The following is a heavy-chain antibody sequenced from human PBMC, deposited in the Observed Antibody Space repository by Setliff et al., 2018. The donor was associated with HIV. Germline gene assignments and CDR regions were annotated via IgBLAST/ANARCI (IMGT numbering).Heavy chain of an antibody. J-gene: IGHJ3*02. CDR1: GYSIGSGYY. CDR3: ARDDATAMVRGGAFDI. V-gene: IGHV4-38-2*02. D-gene: IGHD3-10*01. Sequence: SETLSLTCTVSGYSIGSGYYWGWSRQTPERGLEWIGSIIYHGTTYINPSLKGRVSMSLDTSKNQFSLTLTSVTAADTAVYYCARDDATAMVRGGAFDIWGQGTMVTVSS. CDR2: IIYHGTT.